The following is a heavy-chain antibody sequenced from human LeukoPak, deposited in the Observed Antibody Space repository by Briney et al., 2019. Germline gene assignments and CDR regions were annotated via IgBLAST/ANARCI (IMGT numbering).Heavy chain of an antibody. D-gene: IGHD2-21*01. CDR2: ISSNGGST. CDR3: ARGDWLSQH. CDR1: GFTFSSYA. V-gene: IGHV3-64*01. J-gene: IGHJ4*02. Sequence: GGSPRLSCAASGFTFSSYAMHWVRQAPGKGLEYVSAISSNGGSTYYANSVKGRFTISRDNSKNTLYLQMGSLRAEDMAVYYCARGDWLSQHWGQGTLVTVSS.